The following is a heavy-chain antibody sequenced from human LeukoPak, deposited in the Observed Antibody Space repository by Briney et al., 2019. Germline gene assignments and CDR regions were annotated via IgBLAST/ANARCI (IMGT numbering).Heavy chain of an antibody. CDR3: AKGRGKSYYDSSASARTEYFQH. D-gene: IGHD3-22*01. CDR1: GFTFSSYW. CDR2: IKKDGSEK. Sequence: GGSLRLSCAASGFTFSSYWMSWVRQAPGKGLEWVANIKKDGSEKYYVDSVKGRFTISRDNAKTSLYLQMNSLRAEDTAVYYCAKGRGKSYYDSSASARTEYFQHWGQGTLVTVSS. V-gene: IGHV3-7*01. J-gene: IGHJ1*01.